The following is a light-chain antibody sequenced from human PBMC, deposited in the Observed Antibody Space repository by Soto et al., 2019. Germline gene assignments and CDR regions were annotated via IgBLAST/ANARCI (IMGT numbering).Light chain of an antibody. CDR2: DVS. CDR1: SSDVGTYSF. V-gene: IGLV2-14*03. Sequence: QSALTQPASVSGSPGQSIAISCTGTSSDVGTYSFVSWYQQHPGKAPKLLIYDVSNRPSGVSDRFSDSKSGNTASLTISGLQAEDEADYYCSSYTSSTAVFGGGTKLTVL. CDR3: SSYTSSTAV. J-gene: IGLJ2*01.